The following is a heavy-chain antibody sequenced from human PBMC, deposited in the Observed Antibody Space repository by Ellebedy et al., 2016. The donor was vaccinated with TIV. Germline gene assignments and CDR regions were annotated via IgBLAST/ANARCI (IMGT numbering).Heavy chain of an antibody. D-gene: IGHD2-15*01. CDR2: IYYSGST. J-gene: IGHJ5*02. V-gene: IGHV4-31*03. CDR3: ARGRGGNCSGGSCYSSWFDP. CDR1: GGSISSGGYY. Sequence: MPSETLSLTCTVSGGSISSGGYYWSWIRQHPGKGLEWIGYIYYSGSTYYNPSLKRRVTISVDTSKNQFSLQLSSVTAADTAVYYCARGRGGNCSGGSCYSSWFDPWGQGTLVTVSS.